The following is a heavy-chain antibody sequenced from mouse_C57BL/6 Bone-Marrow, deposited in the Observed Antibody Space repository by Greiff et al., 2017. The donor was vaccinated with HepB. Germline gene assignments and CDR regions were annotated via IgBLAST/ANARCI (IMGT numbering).Heavy chain of an antibody. V-gene: IGHV5-12*01. Sequence: EVQRVESGGGLVQPGGSLKLSCAASGFTFSDYYMYWVRQTPEKRLEWVAYISNGGGSTYYPDTVKGRFTISRDNAKNTLYLQMSRLKSEDTAMYYCASHYYGSSYGAMDYWGQGTSVTVSS. J-gene: IGHJ4*01. D-gene: IGHD1-1*01. CDR2: ISNGGGST. CDR1: GFTFSDYY. CDR3: ASHYYGSSYGAMDY.